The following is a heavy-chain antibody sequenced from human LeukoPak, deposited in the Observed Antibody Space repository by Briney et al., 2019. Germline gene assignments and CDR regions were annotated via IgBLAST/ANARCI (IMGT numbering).Heavy chain of an antibody. CDR2: NYPGDSDT. CDR1: GYSFTSYW. D-gene: IGHD3-3*01. V-gene: IGHV5-51*01. CDR3: ARQGDFWSGYPYYFDY. J-gene: IGHJ4*02. Sequence: GASLQISCKGSGYSFTSYWICWVRQMPGKGLEGRGINYPGDSDTRYSPSLQGQVTISADKPISNAYLQWSSLKASDNAMYYCARQGDFWSGYPYYFDYWGQGTLVTVSS.